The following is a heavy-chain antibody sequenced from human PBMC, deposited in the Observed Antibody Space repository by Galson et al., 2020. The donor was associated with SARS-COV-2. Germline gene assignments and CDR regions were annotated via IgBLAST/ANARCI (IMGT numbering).Heavy chain of an antibody. D-gene: IGHD3-10*01. Sequence: HGESLKISCKGSGYSFTNFWISWVRQMPGKGLEWMGMIDPSDSYTHYSPSFQGHVTITGDKSINTVDIHWSTLRDSDTAIYYCARQGRFGEFPLDNWGQGTQVTVSS. CDR2: IDPSDSYT. CDR1: GYSFTNFW. CDR3: ARQGRFGEFPLDN. J-gene: IGHJ4*02. V-gene: IGHV5-10-1*01.